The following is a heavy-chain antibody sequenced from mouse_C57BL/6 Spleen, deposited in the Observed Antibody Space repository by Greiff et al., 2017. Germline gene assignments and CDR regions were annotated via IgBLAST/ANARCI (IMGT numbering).Heavy chain of an antibody. D-gene: IGHD4-1*01. CDR2: IYPGDGDT. Sequence: VKLMESGPELVKPGASVKISCKASGYAFSSSWMNWVKQRPGKGLEWIGRIYPGDGDTNYNGKFKGKATLTADKSSSTAYMQLSSLTSEDSAVYFCARGNWDGFDYWGQGTTLTVSS. CDR3: ARGNWDGFDY. CDR1: GYAFSSSW. V-gene: IGHV1-82*01. J-gene: IGHJ2*01.